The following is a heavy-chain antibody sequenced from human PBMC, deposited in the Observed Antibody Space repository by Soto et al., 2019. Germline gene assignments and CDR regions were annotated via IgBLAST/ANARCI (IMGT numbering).Heavy chain of an antibody. D-gene: IGHD2-15*01. CDR2: ISYDGSNK. Sequence: QLQLVESGGGVVQPGRSLRLSCTASGSTFSNYIMHWVRQAPGKGLEWVAFISYDGSNKDYADSVEGRFTISRDNSKSTLVLQLSRLRPGDKAVYYCAGGDNYYALGVWGQGTPVTVSS. CDR1: GSTFSNYI. J-gene: IGHJ6*02. V-gene: IGHV3-30-3*01. CDR3: AGGDNYYALGV.